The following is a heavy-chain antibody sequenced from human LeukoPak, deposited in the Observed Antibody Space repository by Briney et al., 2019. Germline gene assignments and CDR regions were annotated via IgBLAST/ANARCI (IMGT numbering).Heavy chain of an antibody. CDR3: AREGRQDYVYYDH. V-gene: IGHV4-38-2*02. D-gene: IGHD4-17*01. J-gene: IGHJ4*02. Sequence: SETLSLTCGASGYSISSGYYWGWIRQPPGKGLEWIGSIYHSGSAYYNPSLKSRVTISVDTSKNQFSLKLSSVTAADTAVYYCAREGRQDYVYYDHGGQGSLVTVSS. CDR2: IYHSGSA. CDR1: GYSISSGYY.